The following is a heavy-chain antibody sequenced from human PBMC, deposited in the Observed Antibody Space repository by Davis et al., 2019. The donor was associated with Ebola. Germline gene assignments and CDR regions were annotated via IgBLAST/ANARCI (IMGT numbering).Heavy chain of an antibody. Sequence: PGGSLRLSCAVSGFTFSSYWMSWVRQAPGKGLELVALISYDGKERYYADSVKGRFTISRDNSKSTLYLQMNSLRPEDTAVYHCARGGGYCSGGSCYSFGLDIWGRGTMVTVS. CDR1: GFTFSSYW. D-gene: IGHD2-15*01. CDR2: ISYDGKER. V-gene: IGHV3-30*19. CDR3: ARGGGYCSGGSCYSFGLDI. J-gene: IGHJ3*02.